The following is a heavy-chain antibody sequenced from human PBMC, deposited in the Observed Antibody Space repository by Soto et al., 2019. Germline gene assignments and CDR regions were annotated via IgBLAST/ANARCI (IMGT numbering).Heavy chain of an antibody. J-gene: IGHJ5*02. CDR3: VRIRYQLPSSVLWLDP. CDR1: GGFLSESY. Sequence: SETLSLTCAVYGGFLSESYWTWIRQPPGKGLEWIGEINHVGGTNYNPSLRSRVTMSVDTSQNQFSLRLISVTAADTAMYFCVRIRYQLPSSVLWLDPWGQGTPVTSPQ. V-gene: IGHV4-34*01. CDR2: INHVGGT. D-gene: IGHD3-16*01.